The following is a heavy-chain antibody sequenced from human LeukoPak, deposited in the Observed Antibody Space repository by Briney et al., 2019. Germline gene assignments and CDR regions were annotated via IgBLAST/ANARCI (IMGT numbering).Heavy chain of an antibody. CDR1: GSTFSDYY. J-gene: IGHJ4*02. CDR2: ISSSGSTK. D-gene: IGHD3-10*01. Sequence: GGSLRLSCAASGSTFSDYYMSWIRQAPGKGLEWVSYISSSGSTKHYADSVKGRFTISRDNAKNSLYLQMNSLRAEDTAVYYCAPKLYYFDHWGQGTLVTVSS. CDR3: APKLYYFDH. V-gene: IGHV3-11*01.